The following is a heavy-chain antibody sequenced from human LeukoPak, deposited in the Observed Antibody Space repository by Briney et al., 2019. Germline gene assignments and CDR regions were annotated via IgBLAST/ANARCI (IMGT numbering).Heavy chain of an antibody. J-gene: IGHJ4*02. CDR1: GYTFTGYY. CDR3: ARDSDYYGFVDY. CDR2: INPNSGGT. Sequence: ASVKVSCKASGYTFTGYYMHWVRQAPGQGLEWMGWINPNSGGTNYAQKFQGRVNMTRDTSISTAYMELSRLRSDDTAVYYCARDSDYYGFVDYWGQGTLVTVSS. V-gene: IGHV1-2*02. D-gene: IGHD3-10*01.